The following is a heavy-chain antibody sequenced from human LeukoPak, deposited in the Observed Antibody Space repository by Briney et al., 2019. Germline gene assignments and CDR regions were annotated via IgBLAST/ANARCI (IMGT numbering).Heavy chain of an antibody. D-gene: IGHD6-19*01. V-gene: IGHV3-33*08. CDR2: IWYDGSNK. Sequence: GSLRLSCAASGFTLSSYWMSWVRQAPGKGLEWVAVIWYDGSNKYYADSVKGRFTISRDNSKNTLYLQMNSLRAEDTAVYYCAVAVAGYFDIWGQGTMVTVSS. J-gene: IGHJ3*02. CDR3: AVAVAGYFDI. CDR1: GFTLSSYW.